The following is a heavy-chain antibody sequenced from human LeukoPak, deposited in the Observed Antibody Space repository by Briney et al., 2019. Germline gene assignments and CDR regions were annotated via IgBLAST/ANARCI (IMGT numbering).Heavy chain of an antibody. J-gene: IGHJ6*04. CDR2: IYYSGST. D-gene: IGHD3-3*01. Sequence: SQTLSLTCTVSGDSISSGDYYWGWIRQPPGKGLEWIGYIYYSGSTYYNPSLKSRISISVDTSKNQFSLRLSSVTAADTAVYYCAGGVACDYIWGKGTTVTVSS. CDR3: AGGVACDYI. CDR1: GDSISSGDYY. V-gene: IGHV4-30-4*08.